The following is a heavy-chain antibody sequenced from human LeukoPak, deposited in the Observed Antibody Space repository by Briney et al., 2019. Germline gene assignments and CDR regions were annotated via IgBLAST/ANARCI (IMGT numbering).Heavy chain of an antibody. V-gene: IGHV3-23*01. Sequence: ETLSLTCAVYGGSFSGYYWSWIRQAPGKGLEWVSAISGSGGSTYYADSVKGRFTISRDNSKNTLYLQMNSLRAEDTAVYYCAKGLARTTTYDSSGYYPYYWGQGTLVTVSS. CDR3: AKGLARTTTYDSSGYYPYY. D-gene: IGHD3-22*01. J-gene: IGHJ4*02. CDR2: ISGSGGST. CDR1: GGSFSGYY.